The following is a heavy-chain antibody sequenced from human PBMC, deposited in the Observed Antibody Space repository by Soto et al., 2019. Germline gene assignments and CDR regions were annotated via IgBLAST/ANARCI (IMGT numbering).Heavy chain of an antibody. Sequence: QEQLVESGGGVVKPGGSLRLSCTASGFSFSDYYMSWIRHAPGKGLECIAYISSSGNSIYYADSVKGRFTVSRDNAKNSLYLHMNSLTAEDTAMYYCVRDDDYGGTNNWFDPWGQGTLVTVSS. V-gene: IGHV3-11*01. J-gene: IGHJ5*02. D-gene: IGHD4-17*01. CDR3: VRDDDYGGTNNWFDP. CDR2: ISSSGNSI. CDR1: GFSFSDYY.